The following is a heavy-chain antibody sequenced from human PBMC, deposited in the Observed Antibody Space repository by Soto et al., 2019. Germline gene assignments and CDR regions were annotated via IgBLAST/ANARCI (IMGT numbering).Heavy chain of an antibody. J-gene: IGHJ6*02. CDR1: GASVSSGTYS. Sequence: PSETLSLTCTVSGASVSSGTYSWTWIRQPPGKGLEWIGYIYYSGSTTYNPSLESRVTISVDTSKNQFSLKLSSVTAADTAVYYCARDRLPKTGYGMDVWGQGTTVTVSS. CDR2: IYYSGST. CDR3: ARDRLPKTGYGMDV. V-gene: IGHV4-61*01. D-gene: IGHD3-9*01.